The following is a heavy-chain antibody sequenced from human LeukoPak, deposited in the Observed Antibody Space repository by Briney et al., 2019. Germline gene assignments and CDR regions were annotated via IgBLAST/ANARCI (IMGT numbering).Heavy chain of an antibody. CDR3: ARYVVVTATLTE. CDR1: GYTFTGYY. V-gene: IGHV1-2*02. Sequence: ASVKVSCKASGYTFTGYYMHWVRQAPGQGLEWMGWINPNSGGTNYAQKFQGRVTMTRDTSISTAYMELSRLRSDDTAVYYYARYVVVTATLTEWGQGTLVTVSS. CDR2: INPNSGGT. D-gene: IGHD2-21*02. J-gene: IGHJ4*02.